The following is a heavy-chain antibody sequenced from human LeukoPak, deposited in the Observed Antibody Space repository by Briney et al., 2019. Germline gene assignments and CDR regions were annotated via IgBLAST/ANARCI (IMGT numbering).Heavy chain of an antibody. CDR3: ARDRVDDIAARFDY. J-gene: IGHJ4*02. CDR2: ISYDGSNK. Sequence: PGGSLRLSCAASGFTFSSYAMHWVRQAPGKGLEWVAVISYDGSNKYYADSVKGRFTISRDNSKNTLYLQMNSLRAEDTAVYYCARDRVDDIAARFDYWGQGTLVTVSS. V-gene: IGHV3-30-3*01. CDR1: GFTFSSYA. D-gene: IGHD6-6*01.